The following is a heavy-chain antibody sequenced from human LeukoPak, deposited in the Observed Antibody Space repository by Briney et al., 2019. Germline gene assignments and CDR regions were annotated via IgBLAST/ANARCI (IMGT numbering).Heavy chain of an antibody. CDR2: IYSGGTT. V-gene: IGHV3-66*01. CDR3: ARDLAEYYDSSGYYADY. Sequence: GGSLRLSCVISGLTVSSTYMSWVRQAPGKGLEWVAVIYSGGTTNYADSVKGRFIVYRDSSKNTLYLQMNSLRAEDTAVYYCARDLAEYYDSSGYYADYWGQGTLVTVSS. J-gene: IGHJ4*02. CDR1: GLTVSSTY. D-gene: IGHD3-22*01.